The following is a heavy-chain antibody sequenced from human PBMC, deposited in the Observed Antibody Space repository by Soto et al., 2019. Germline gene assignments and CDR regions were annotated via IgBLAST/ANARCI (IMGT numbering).Heavy chain of an antibody. J-gene: IGHJ3*02. CDR2: ISDSGGLT. CDR3: ARRAFGSSRSFDI. CDR1: GFAFSSHP. V-gene: IGHV3-23*01. D-gene: IGHD6-6*01. Sequence: VGSLRLSCAASGFAFSSHPMSWVRQAPERGLEWVSGISDSGGLTYNADSVKGRFTISRDNSKNTLYLQMNSLRAEDTALYYCARRAFGSSRSFDIWGQGTMVTVSS.